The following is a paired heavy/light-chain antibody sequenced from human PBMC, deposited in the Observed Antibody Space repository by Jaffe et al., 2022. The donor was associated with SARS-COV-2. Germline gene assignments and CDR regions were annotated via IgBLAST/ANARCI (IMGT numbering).Light chain of an antibody. Sequence: QSVLTQPPSTSGTPGQRVTISCSGTSSNIGRNVVNWYQQFPGAAPRRLINSNNQRPSGVPDRFSGSKSGTSASLAISGLQSEDEADYYCAAWDDSLNNWVFGGGTMVTVL. CDR3: AAWDDSLNNWV. CDR1: SSNIGRNV. CDR2: SNN. V-gene: IGLV1-44*01. J-gene: IGLJ3*02.
Heavy chain of an antibody. CDR3: AREAGDLGLDN. CDR1: GFTFRDYY. CDR2: ITSSGGYT. D-gene: IGHD2-21*02. J-gene: IGHJ4*02. Sequence: QVQLVESGGGSVWPGGSLSLSCAASGFTFRDYYMSWIRQAPGKGLEWISYITSSGGYTKHAESVKGRFTISRDNAKNTLYLQISGLRAEDTAVYYCAREAGDLGLDNWGQGTPVTVYS. V-gene: IGHV3-11*06.